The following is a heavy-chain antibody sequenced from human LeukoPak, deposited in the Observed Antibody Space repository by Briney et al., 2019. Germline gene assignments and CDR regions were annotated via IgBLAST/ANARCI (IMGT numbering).Heavy chain of an antibody. CDR2: IYHSGST. Sequence: SETLSLTCTVSGGSISSGGYYWSWIRQPPGKGLEWIGCIYHSGSTYYNPSLKSRVTISVDRSKNQFSLKLSSVTAADTAVYYCATYVVVPAAIVYWGQGTLVTVSS. D-gene: IGHD2-2*01. V-gene: IGHV4-30-2*01. CDR1: GGSISSGGYY. CDR3: ATYVVVPAAIVY. J-gene: IGHJ4*02.